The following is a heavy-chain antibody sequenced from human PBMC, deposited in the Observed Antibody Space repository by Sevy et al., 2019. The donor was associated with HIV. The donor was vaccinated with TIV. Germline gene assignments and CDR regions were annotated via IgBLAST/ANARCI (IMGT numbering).Heavy chain of an antibody. Sequence: SETLSLTCAVYGGSFSTYYWSWIRQPPGKGLEWIGEINHSGNTNHNPSLKSRVTISVDTSKNQFSLKLSSVTAADTAVYYCARGGSLKYYYDSSGYYYRFDSWGQGTLVTVSS. D-gene: IGHD3-22*01. CDR3: ARGGSLKYYYDSSGYYYRFDS. V-gene: IGHV4-34*01. J-gene: IGHJ4*02. CDR2: INHSGNT. CDR1: GGSFSTYY.